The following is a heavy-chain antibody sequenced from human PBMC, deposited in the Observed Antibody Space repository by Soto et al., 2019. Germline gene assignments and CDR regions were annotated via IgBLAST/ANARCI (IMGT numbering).Heavy chain of an antibody. J-gene: IGHJ4*02. CDR1: GGTFSSYT. CDR2: IIPILGIA. Sequence: GASVKVSCKASGGTFSSYTISWVRQAPGQGLEWMGRIIPILGIANYAQKFQGRVTITADKSTSTANMEMSSLRSEDTAVYYCATDDSSPFYFDYWGQGTLVTVSS. V-gene: IGHV1-69*02. CDR3: ATDDSSPFYFDY. D-gene: IGHD3-22*01.